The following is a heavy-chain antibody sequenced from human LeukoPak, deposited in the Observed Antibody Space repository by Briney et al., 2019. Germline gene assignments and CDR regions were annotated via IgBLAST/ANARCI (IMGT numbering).Heavy chain of an antibody. CDR3: ASSRNDILTGYNPYAFDI. J-gene: IGHJ3*02. D-gene: IGHD3-9*01. V-gene: IGHV4-59*01. CDR1: GGSISSYY. Sequence: KSSETLSLTCTVSGGSISSYYWSWIRQPPGKALEWIGYIYYSGSTNYNPSLKSRVTISVDTSKNQFSLKLSSVTAADTAVYYCASSRNDILTGYNPYAFDIWGQGTMVTVSS. CDR2: IYYSGST.